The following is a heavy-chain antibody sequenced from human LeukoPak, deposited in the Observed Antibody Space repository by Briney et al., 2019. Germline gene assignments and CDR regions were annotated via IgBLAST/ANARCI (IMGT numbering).Heavy chain of an antibody. D-gene: IGHD3-22*01. Sequence: PSETLSLTCTVSGGSISSGGYYWSWIRQHPGKGLQWIAYISYSGSTYYNPSLKSRVTTSVDTSKSHFSLKLSSVTAADTAVYYCARGAFNYYDSSGFSNDAFDIWGQGTMVTVSS. V-gene: IGHV4-31*03. CDR1: GGSISSGGYY. CDR2: ISYSGST. J-gene: IGHJ3*02. CDR3: ARGAFNYYDSSGFSNDAFDI.